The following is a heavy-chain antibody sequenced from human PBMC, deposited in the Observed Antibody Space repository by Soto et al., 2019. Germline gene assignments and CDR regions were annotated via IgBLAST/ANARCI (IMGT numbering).Heavy chain of an antibody. Sequence: QVQLQESGPGLVKPSGTLSLTCAVSGDSISGSKWWRWVRQPPGKGLEWIGEIHHSGSTNYNPSLTSRVSISVDKSKNQFPLKLSSVTDADTAVYFCARGERPQQRDYWGQGTLVTFSS. CDR2: IHHSGST. J-gene: IGHJ4*02. D-gene: IGHD6-25*01. CDR1: GDSISGSKW. CDR3: ARGERPQQRDY. V-gene: IGHV4-4*02.